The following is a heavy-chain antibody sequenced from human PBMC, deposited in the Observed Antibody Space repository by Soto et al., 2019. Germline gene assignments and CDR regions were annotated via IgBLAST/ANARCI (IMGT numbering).Heavy chain of an antibody. V-gene: IGHV1-69*01. CDR2: ILPICGTA. D-gene: IGHD1-26*01. Sequence: QVQLVQSGAEVKKPGSSVKVSCKASGGTFSSYAISWVRQAPGQGLEWMGGILPICGTANYAQKFQGRVTITADESTSTAYMALSSLRSEDTAVYYCARAWYSGSYLMLDYWGQGTLVTVSS. CDR3: ARAWYSGSYLMLDY. CDR1: GGTFSSYA. J-gene: IGHJ4*02.